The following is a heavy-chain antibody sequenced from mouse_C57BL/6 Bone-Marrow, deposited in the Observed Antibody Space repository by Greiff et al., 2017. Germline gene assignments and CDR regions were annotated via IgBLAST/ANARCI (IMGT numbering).Heavy chain of an antibody. CDR2: IYPRDGST. CDR1: GYTFTSYD. J-gene: IGHJ1*03. Sequence: QVQLKQSGPELVKPGASVKLSCKASGYTFTSYDINWVKQRPGQGLELIGWIYPRDGSTKYNEKCKGKATLTVDTSSSTAYMELHSLTSEDSAVYFCARDYGSSYWYFDVWGTGTTVTVSS. D-gene: IGHD1-1*01. V-gene: IGHV1-85*01. CDR3: ARDYGSSYWYFDV.